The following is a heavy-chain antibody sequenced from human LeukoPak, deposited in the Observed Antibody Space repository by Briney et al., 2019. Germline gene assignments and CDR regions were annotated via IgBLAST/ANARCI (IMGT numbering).Heavy chain of an antibody. CDR2: IYSGGST. Sequence: PGGSLRLSCAASGFTVSSNYMSWVRQAPGKGLEWVSVIYSGGSTYYADSVKGRFTISRDNSKNTLYLQMNSLRAEDTAVYYCARDNSRFGSSWYNVMYYGMDVWGQGTTVTVSS. J-gene: IGHJ6*02. CDR3: ARDNSRFGSSWYNVMYYGMDV. CDR1: GFTVSSNY. V-gene: IGHV3-53*01. D-gene: IGHD6-13*01.